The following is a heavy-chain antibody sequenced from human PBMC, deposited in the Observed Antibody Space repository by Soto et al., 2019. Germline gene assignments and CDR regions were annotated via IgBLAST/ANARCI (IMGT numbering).Heavy chain of an antibody. J-gene: IGHJ5*02. CDR1: GGSISSSSYY. CDR2: IYYSGST. D-gene: IGHD2-2*01. CDR3: ARHSGTYASSWFDA. Sequence: LSLTCTVSGGSISSSSYYWGWIRQPPGKGLEWIGSIYYSGSTYYNPSLKSRVTISINTSKNQMSLELTSVTAADTAVYYCARHSGTYASSWFDAWGQGTLVTVSS. V-gene: IGHV4-39*01.